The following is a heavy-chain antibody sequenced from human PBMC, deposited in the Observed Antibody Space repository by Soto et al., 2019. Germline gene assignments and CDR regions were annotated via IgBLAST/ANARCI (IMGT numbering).Heavy chain of an antibody. Sequence: ASVKVSCKASGYTFTSYAMHWVRQAPGQRLEWMGWINAGNGNTKYSQKFQGRVTITRDTSASTAYMELSSLRSEDTAVYYCARLSSGCSSTSCYAAFDIWGQGTMVTVSS. CDR1: GYTFTSYA. D-gene: IGHD2-2*01. CDR2: INAGNGNT. V-gene: IGHV1-3*01. CDR3: ARLSSGCSSTSCYAAFDI. J-gene: IGHJ3*02.